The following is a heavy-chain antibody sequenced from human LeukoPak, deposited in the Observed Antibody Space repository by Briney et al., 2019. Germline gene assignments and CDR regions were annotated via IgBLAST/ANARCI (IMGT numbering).Heavy chain of an antibody. CDR3: ARDITIFGYYYYGMDV. Sequence: GGSLRLSCAASGCTFSSYEMNWVRQAPGKGLEWVSYISSSGSTIYYADSVKGRFTISRDNAKNSLYLQMNSLRAEDTAVYYCARDITIFGYYYYGMDVWGQGTTVTVSS. J-gene: IGHJ6*02. V-gene: IGHV3-48*03. CDR2: ISSSGSTI. D-gene: IGHD3-3*01. CDR1: GCTFSSYE.